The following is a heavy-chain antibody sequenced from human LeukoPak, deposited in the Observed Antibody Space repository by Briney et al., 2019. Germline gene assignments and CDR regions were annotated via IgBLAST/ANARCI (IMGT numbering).Heavy chain of an antibody. CDR1: GGSISSYY. V-gene: IGHV4-59*01. CDR3: AREKYSSSWGPLDY. Sequence: PSETLSLTCTVSGGSISSYYWSWIRQPPGKGLEWIGYIYYSGSTNYNPSLKSRVTISVDTSKNQFSLKLSSVTAADTAVYYCAREKYSSSWGPLDYWGQGTLVTVSS. CDR2: IYYSGST. J-gene: IGHJ4*02. D-gene: IGHD6-13*01.